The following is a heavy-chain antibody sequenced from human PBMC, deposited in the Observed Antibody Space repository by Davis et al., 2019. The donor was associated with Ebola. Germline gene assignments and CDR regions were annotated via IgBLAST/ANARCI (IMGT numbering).Heavy chain of an antibody. J-gene: IGHJ4*02. D-gene: IGHD2-15*01. V-gene: IGHV1-8*01. CDR2: MNPNSHNT. Sequence: AASVKVSCKASGYDFTGYAISWVRQAPGQGLEWMGWMNPNSHNTGYPQKFQGRVTMTRNTSISTAYMELSSLSSEDTAVYYCARGYGVAADWGQGTLVTVSS. CDR1: GYDFTGYA. CDR3: ARGYGVAAD.